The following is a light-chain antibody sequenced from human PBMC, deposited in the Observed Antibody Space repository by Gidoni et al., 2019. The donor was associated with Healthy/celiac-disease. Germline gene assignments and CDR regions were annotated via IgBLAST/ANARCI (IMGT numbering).Light chain of an antibody. CDR2: AAS. Sequence: DIHMTQSPSSLSASVGDRVTITCRASQSISSYLNWYQQKPGKAPKLLIYAASSLQSGVPSRFSGSGSGTEFTLTISSLQPEDFATYYCQQSYSTPPSLTFGGGTKVEIK. CDR3: QQSYSTPPSLT. V-gene: IGKV1-39*01. CDR1: QSISSY. J-gene: IGKJ4*01.